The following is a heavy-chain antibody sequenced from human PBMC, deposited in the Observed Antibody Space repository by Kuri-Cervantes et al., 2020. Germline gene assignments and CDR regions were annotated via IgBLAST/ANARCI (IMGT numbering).Heavy chain of an antibody. J-gene: IGHJ4*02. V-gene: IGHV3-30*04. D-gene: IGHD1-26*01. CDR3: AKDFTEGEGSFDY. Sequence: GGSLRLSCAASGFTFSSYAMHWVRQAPGKGLEWVAVISYDGSNKYYADSVKGRFTISRDNSKNTLYLQMNSLRAEDTAVYYCAKDFTEGEGSFDYRGQGTLVTVSS. CDR2: ISYDGSNK. CDR1: GFTFSSYA.